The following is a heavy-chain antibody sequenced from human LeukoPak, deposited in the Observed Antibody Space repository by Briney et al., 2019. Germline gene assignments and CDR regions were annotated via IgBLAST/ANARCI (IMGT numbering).Heavy chain of an antibody. V-gene: IGHV1-69*04. CDR3: ARDPVLDTAMVAKFPNWFDP. CDR2: IIPILGIA. J-gene: IGHJ5*02. CDR1: GGTFSSYA. Sequence: SVKVSCKASGGTFSSYAISWVRQAPGQGLEWMGRIIPILGIANYAQKFQGRVTITADKSTSTAYMELSSLRSEDTAVYYCARDPVLDTAMVAKFPNWFDPWGQGTLVTVSS. D-gene: IGHD5-18*01.